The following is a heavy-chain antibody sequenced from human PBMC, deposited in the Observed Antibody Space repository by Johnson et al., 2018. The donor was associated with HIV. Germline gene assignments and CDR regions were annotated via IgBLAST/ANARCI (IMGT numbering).Heavy chain of an antibody. V-gene: IGHV3-33*05. CDR1: GFTFSSYG. CDR2: ISYDGRNN. CDR3: VRVRGNSGYEMDDDAFDI. J-gene: IGHJ3*02. D-gene: IGHD5-12*01. Sequence: QVQLVESGGGVVQPGGSLRLSCAAPGFTFSSYGMHWVRQAPGKGLEWVAVISYDGRNNKYADSVKGRFTISRDNSGNTLYLEMNSLRAEDTAVYYCVRVRGNSGYEMDDDAFDIWGQGTMVTVSS.